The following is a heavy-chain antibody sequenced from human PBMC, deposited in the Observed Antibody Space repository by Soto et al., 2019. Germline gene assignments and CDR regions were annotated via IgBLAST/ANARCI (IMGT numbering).Heavy chain of an antibody. V-gene: IGHV3-74*03. CDR3: AQEIYPPRLL. Sequence: GGSLRLSCAASGVSFSTFWMHWVRQAPGKGLVWVSHITSDGSTTTYADSVKGRFTISRDNAKNTLYLQMNSLRAEDTAVYYCAQEIYPPRLLWGKGTMVTVAS. CDR1: GVSFSTFW. CDR2: ITSDGSTT. D-gene: IGHD4-17*01. J-gene: IGHJ4*02.